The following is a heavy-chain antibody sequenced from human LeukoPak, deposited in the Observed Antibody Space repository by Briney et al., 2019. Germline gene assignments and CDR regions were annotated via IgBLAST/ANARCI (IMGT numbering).Heavy chain of an antibody. D-gene: IGHD6-13*01. CDR1: GYTFSSYG. V-gene: IGHV1-18*01. J-gene: IGHJ4*02. CDR3: ARGDGVYSSSWSTDY. Sequence: GASVKVSCKASGYTFSSYGISWVRQAPGQGLEWMGWISGYNGNTNYAQKLQDRFTMTTDTSTSTAFMELRSLRSDDTAVYYCARGDGVYSSSWSTDYWGQGTLVTVSS. CDR2: ISGYNGNT.